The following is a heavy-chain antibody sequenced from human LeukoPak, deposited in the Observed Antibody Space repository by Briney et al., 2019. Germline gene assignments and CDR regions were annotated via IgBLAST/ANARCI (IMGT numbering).Heavy chain of an antibody. J-gene: IGHJ3*02. CDR2: LGGSGATT. Sequence: GGSLRLSCAASGFTFSTNSMSWVRQAPGKGLEWVSILGGSGATTYYADSVKGRFTISRDNSKNMLYLQMNSLRAEDTAVYYCAKERLTTTAFDIWGRGIMVTVSS. CDR1: GFTFSTNS. D-gene: IGHD4-11*01. V-gene: IGHV3-23*01. CDR3: AKERLTTTAFDI.